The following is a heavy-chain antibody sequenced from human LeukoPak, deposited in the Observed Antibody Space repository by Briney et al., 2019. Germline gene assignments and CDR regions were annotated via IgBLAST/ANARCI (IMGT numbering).Heavy chain of an antibody. J-gene: IGHJ6*03. V-gene: IGHV1-69*05. CDR3: ARVSWEEVAYYYMDV. CDR1: GGTFSSYA. D-gene: IGHD1-26*01. CDR2: IIPIFGTA. Sequence: ASVKVSCKASGGTFSSYAISWVRQAPGRGLEWMGGIIPIFGTANYAQKFQGRVTITTDESTSTAYMELSSLRSEDTAVYYCARVSWEEVAYYYMDVWGKGTTVTVSS.